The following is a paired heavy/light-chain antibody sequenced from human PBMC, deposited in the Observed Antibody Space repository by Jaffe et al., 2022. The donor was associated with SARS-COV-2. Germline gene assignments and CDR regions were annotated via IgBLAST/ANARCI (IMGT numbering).Light chain of an antibody. CDR3: MQATQFPHT. CDR2: KIS. V-gene: IGKV2-24*01. CDR1: QSLVHSDGNTY. J-gene: IGKJ2*01. Sequence: DIVMTQTPLSSPVTLGQPASISCRSSQSLVHSDGNTYLSWLQQRPGQPPRLLIYKISNRFSGVPDRFSGSGAGTDFTLKISRVEVEDVGVYYCMQATQFPHTFGQGTKLEI.
Heavy chain of an antibody. CDR1: GFTFSNYA. Sequence: EVQVLESGGGLVQPGGSLRLSCAASGFTFSNYAMSWVRQAPGKGLEWVSAVSGSGGYTYYADSVKGRFIISRDNSKNTLFLQMNSLRAEDTAIYYCAKGREPLDYYYGVDVWGQGTTVTVSS. CDR3: AKGREPLDYYYGVDV. CDR2: VSGSGGYT. V-gene: IGHV3-23*01. D-gene: IGHD1-1*01. J-gene: IGHJ6*02.